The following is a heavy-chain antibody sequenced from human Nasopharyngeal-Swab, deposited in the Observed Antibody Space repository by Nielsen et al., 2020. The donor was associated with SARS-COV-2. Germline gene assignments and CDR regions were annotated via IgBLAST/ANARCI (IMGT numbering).Heavy chain of an antibody. CDR2: IIPILGIA. J-gene: IGHJ4*02. D-gene: IGHD5-18*01. CDR1: GCTFSSYA. CDR3: AREEDTAMVPYYFDY. V-gene: IGHV1-69*04. Sequence: SVKVSCKASGCTFSSYAISWVRQAPGQGLEWMGRIIPILGIANYAQKFQGRVTITADKSTSTAYMELSSLRSEDTAVYYCAREEDTAMVPYYFDYWGQGTLVTVSS.